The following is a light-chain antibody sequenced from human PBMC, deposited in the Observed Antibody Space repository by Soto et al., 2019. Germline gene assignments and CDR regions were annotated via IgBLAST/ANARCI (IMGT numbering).Light chain of an antibody. CDR1: QSVSSY. J-gene: IGKJ1*01. V-gene: IGKV3-11*01. CDR3: QQYGDLPWT. Sequence: EIVLTQSPATLSFSPWERSALSCRASQSVSSYLACYQQKPGQAPRLLIYDASNRATGIPARFSGSGSGTDFTLTIDRLESEDFAVYFCQQYGDLPWTFGQGTKVDIK. CDR2: DAS.